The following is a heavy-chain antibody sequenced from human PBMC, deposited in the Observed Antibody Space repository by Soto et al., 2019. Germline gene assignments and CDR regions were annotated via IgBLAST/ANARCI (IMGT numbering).Heavy chain of an antibody. D-gene: IGHD6-19*01. Sequence: QVQLVQSGAEVKKPGSSVKVSCKASGGTFSSYTISWVRQAPGQGLEWMGRIIPILGIANYAQKFHGRVTITADKSTSTAYMELSSLRSEDTAVYYCARVVAGSQILDYWGQGTLVTVSS. CDR1: GGTFSSYT. CDR3: ARVVAGSQILDY. J-gene: IGHJ4*02. V-gene: IGHV1-69*02. CDR2: IIPILGIA.